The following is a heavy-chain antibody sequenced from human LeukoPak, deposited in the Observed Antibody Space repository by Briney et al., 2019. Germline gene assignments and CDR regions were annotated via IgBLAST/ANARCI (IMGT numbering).Heavy chain of an antibody. Sequence: GGSLRLSCAASGFTFSGSWMHWVRQAPGKGLVWVSRINTDGSSATYADSVKGRFTISRDNAKNTLYLQMNILRAEDTGVYYCARNYYGSVDYWGQGTLVTASS. D-gene: IGHD3-10*01. V-gene: IGHV3-74*03. CDR1: GFTFSGSW. CDR2: INTDGSSA. J-gene: IGHJ4*02. CDR3: ARNYYGSVDY.